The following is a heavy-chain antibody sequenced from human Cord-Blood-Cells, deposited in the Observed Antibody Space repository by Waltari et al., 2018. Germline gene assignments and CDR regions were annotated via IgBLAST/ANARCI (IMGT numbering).Heavy chain of an antibody. CDR1: GYTFTSYA. D-gene: IGHD3-22*01. CDR3: ARAEITMIVVDYYYGMDV. CDR2: INAGNGNT. V-gene: IGHV1-3*01. Sequence: QVQLVQSGAEVKKPGASVKVSCKASGYTFTSYAMHWVRQAHGQRLEWMGWINAGNGNTKYSQKFKGRVTITRDTSASTAYMELSSLRSEDTAVYYCARAEITMIVVDYYYGMDVWGQGTTVTVSS. J-gene: IGHJ6*02.